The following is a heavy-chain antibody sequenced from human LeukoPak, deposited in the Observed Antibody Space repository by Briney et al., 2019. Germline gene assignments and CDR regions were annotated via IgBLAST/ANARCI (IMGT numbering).Heavy chain of an antibody. Sequence: ASVKVSCKASGYTFTTYDINWVRQATGQGLEWMGWMNPNSGNTGYAQKFQCRVTITRDTSASTAYMELSSLRSEDTAVYYCARTDSSSWLYYFDYWGQGTLVTVSS. CDR1: GYTFTTYD. CDR2: MNPNSGNT. CDR3: ARTDSSSWLYYFDY. D-gene: IGHD6-13*01. V-gene: IGHV1-8*01. J-gene: IGHJ4*02.